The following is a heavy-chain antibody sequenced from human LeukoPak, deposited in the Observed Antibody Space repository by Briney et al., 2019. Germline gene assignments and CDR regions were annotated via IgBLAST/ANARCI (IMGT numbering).Heavy chain of an antibody. CDR2: INPSGSST. D-gene: IGHD1-26*01. J-gene: IGHJ4*02. Sequence: ASVKVSCKASGYTFTSHYMHWVRQAPGQGLEWMGLINPSGSSTLYAQKFQGRVTMTRDMSTTTDYMELSSLRSEDTAVYYCARDAEGSGSYSYYWGQGTLVTVSS. CDR1: GYTFTSHY. CDR3: ARDAEGSGSYSYY. V-gene: IGHV1-46*01.